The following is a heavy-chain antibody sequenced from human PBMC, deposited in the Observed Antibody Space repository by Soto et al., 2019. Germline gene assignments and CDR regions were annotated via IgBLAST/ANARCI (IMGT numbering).Heavy chain of an antibody. Sequence: SETLSLTCTVSGGSTSGSSYYWGWIRQPPGKGLEWIGSIYYSGSTYYNPSLKSRVTISVDTSKNQFSLKLSSVTAADTAVYYCASRIGYCTNGECFNWFDPWGQGTLVTVSS. D-gene: IGHD2-8*01. V-gene: IGHV4-39*01. CDR3: ASRIGYCTNGECFNWFDP. CDR1: GGSTSGSSYY. CDR2: IYYSGST. J-gene: IGHJ5*02.